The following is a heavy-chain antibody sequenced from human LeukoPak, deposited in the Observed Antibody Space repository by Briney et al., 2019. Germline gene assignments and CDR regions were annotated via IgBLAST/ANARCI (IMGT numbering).Heavy chain of an antibody. CDR2: IYYSGST. J-gene: IGHJ4*02. Sequence: PSETLSLTCTVSGGSISSYYWSWIRQPPGKGLEWIGYIYYSGSTNYNPSLKSRVTISVDTSKNQFSLKLSSVTAADTAVYYCARQLVLAENSFGYWGQGTLVTVSS. CDR1: GGSISSYY. V-gene: IGHV4-59*08. D-gene: IGHD6-6*01. CDR3: ARQLVLAENSFGY.